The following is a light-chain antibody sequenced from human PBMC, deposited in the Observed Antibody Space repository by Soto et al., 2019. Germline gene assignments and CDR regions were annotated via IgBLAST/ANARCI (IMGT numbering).Light chain of an antibody. J-gene: IGKJ5*01. Sequence: IVLTQSPGTLSLSPWERVTLSCRASQTLSPNYLAWYQQKPGQAPRLLIYDASNRATGIPARFSGSGSGTDFTLTISSLEPEDFAVYYCQQRSNWPITFGQGTRLEIK. V-gene: IGKV3-11*01. CDR3: QQRSNWPIT. CDR1: QTLSPNY. CDR2: DAS.